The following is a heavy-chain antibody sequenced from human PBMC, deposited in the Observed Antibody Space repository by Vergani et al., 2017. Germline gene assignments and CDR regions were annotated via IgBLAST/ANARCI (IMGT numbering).Heavy chain of an antibody. CDR2: IITFVGTT. V-gene: IGHV1-69*04. CDR1: GGPFKNSA. Sequence: QVQLVQSGAEVKKPGSSVKVSCKASGGPFKNSAISWVRQVPGQGLEWMGRIITFVGTTDYAQKFQGRFTIIADKFTKTVDMQLSNLRSEDTAVYYCARDCPGGGGDCSGGWYLDLWGRGTMVTVSS. CDR3: ARDCPGGGGDCSGGWYLDL. D-gene: IGHD2-21*02. J-gene: IGHJ2*01.